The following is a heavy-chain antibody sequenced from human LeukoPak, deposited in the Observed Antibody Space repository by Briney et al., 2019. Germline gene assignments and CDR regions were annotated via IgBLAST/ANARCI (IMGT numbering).Heavy chain of an antibody. D-gene: IGHD6-19*01. CDR1: GFSFSTQR. CDR2: INIDERIT. J-gene: IGHJ4*02. V-gene: IGHV3-74*01. CDR3: ARDYSSVPEY. Sequence: PGGSLRLSCAASGFSFSTQRMHWVRQAPGKGLVWVSYINIDERITGYADSVKGRFTISRDNAKNTLYLQMNSLRAEDTAVYYCARDYSSVPEYWGQGTLVTVSS.